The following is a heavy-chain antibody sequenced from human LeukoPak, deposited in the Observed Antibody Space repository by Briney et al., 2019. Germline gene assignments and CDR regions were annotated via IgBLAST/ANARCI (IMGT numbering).Heavy chain of an antibody. D-gene: IGHD3-22*01. CDR3: ARAPNYYDSSGYYYEDWYFDL. CDR2: IIPILGIA. CDR1: GGTFSSYA. J-gene: IGHJ2*01. Sequence: GASAKVSCKASGGTFSSYAISWVRQAPGQGLEWMGRIIPILGIANYAQKFQGRVTITADKSTSTAYMELSSLRSEDTAVYYCARAPNYYDSSGYYYEDWYFDLWGRGTLVTVSS. V-gene: IGHV1-69*04.